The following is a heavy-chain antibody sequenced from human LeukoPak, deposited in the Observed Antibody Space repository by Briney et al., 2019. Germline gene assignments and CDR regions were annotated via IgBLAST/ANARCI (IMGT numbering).Heavy chain of an antibody. Sequence: GESLKISCKGSGYSFTSYWINWVRQMPGKGLEWMGRIDPSDSYINYDPSFQGHVTFSTDTSTSTAYLQWNSLQASDTAMYYCARRRGQADGGNVDLWGQGTLVTVSS. J-gene: IGHJ4*02. CDR1: GYSFTSYW. V-gene: IGHV5-10-1*01. CDR2: IDPSDSYI. D-gene: IGHD4-23*01. CDR3: ARRRGQADGGNVDL.